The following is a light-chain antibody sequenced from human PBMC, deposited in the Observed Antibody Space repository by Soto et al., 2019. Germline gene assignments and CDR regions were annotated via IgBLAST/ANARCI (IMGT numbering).Light chain of an antibody. J-gene: IGKJ1*01. CDR2: GAS. CDR1: QSVGSSY. CDR3: QQYGRSPPVK. Sequence: EIVLTQSPGTLSLSPGERATLSCRASQSVGSSYLAWYQQKPGRAPRLLIYGASSRATGIPDRFSGSGSGTDFTLTISRLEPEDFAVYYCQQYGRSPPVKFGQGTKVDIK. V-gene: IGKV3-20*01.